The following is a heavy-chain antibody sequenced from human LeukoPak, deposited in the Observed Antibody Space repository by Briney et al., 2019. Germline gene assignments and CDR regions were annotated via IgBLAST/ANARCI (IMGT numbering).Heavy chain of an antibody. V-gene: IGHV4-38-2*02. CDR3: ARELLNFNPAGY. CDR1: SYSISRGYY. Sequence: PSETLSLTCTVSSYSISRGYYWGWIRQPPGKGLEWIGCISHSGTTYYNPSLKSRVTISVDTSKKQFSLNLNSVTAADTAVYYCARELLNFNPAGYWGQGTLVTVSS. D-gene: IGHD3-9*01. CDR2: ISHSGTT. J-gene: IGHJ4*02.